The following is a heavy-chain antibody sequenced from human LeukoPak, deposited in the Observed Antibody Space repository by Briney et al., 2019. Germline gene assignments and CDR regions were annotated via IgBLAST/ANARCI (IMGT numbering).Heavy chain of an antibody. J-gene: IGHJ4*02. CDR3: ARERAAAGTNAYDY. Sequence: GASVKVPCKASGYTFTGYYMHWVRQAPGQGLEWMGRINPNSGGTNYAQKFQGRVTMTRDTSISTAYMELSRLRSDDTAVYYCARERAAAGTNAYDYWGQGTLVTVSS. CDR1: GYTFTGYY. D-gene: IGHD6-13*01. CDR2: INPNSGGT. V-gene: IGHV1-2*06.